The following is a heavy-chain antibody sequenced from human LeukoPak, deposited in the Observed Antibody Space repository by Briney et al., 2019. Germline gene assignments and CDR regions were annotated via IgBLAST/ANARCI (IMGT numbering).Heavy chain of an antibody. CDR2: IIPIFGTA. CDR3: ARSYIPADTAMAGGFDY. CDR1: GGTFSSYA. Sequence: LVKVSCKASGGTFSSYAISWVRQAPGQGLEWMGGIIPIFGTANYAQKFQGRVTITADKSTSTAYMELSSLRSEDTAVYYCARSYIPADTAMAGGFDYWGQGTLVTVSS. J-gene: IGHJ4*02. D-gene: IGHD5-18*01. V-gene: IGHV1-69*06.